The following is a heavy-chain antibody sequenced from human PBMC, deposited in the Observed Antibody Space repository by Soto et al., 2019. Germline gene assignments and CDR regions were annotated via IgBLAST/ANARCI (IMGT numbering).Heavy chain of an antibody. V-gene: IGHV3-23*01. CDR2: ISGSGGST. CDR1: GFTVSSNY. CDR3: AKEGPPYSSGWYFDY. D-gene: IGHD6-19*01. Sequence: GGSLRLSCAASGFTVSSNYMSWVRQAPGKGLEWVSAISGSGGSTYYADSVKGRFTISRDNSKNTLYLQMNSLRAEDTAVYYCAKEGPPYSSGWYFDYWGQGTLVTVPS. J-gene: IGHJ4*02.